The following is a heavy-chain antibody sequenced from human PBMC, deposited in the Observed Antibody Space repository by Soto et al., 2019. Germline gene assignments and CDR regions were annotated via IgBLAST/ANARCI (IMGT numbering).Heavy chain of an antibody. V-gene: IGHV3-74*01. Sequence: PGGSLRLSCAASGFTFSGYWMHWLRQAPGKGLAWVSRVSPDGSTTTYADSVKGRFTISRDNAKNTLYLQMNSLRAEDTAVYYRARGSSLGYWGQGTLVTVSS. CDR3: ARGSSLGY. J-gene: IGHJ4*02. CDR2: VSPDGSTT. D-gene: IGHD6-13*01. CDR1: GFTFSGYW.